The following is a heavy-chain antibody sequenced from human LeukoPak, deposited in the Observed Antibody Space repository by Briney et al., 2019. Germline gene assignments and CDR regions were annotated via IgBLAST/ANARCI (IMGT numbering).Heavy chain of an antibody. CDR2: IYYSGST. CDR1: GGSISSYY. D-gene: IGHD1-26*01. J-gene: IGHJ4*02. V-gene: IGHV4-59*01. CDR3: ARVRWGSFDY. Sequence: PSETLSLTCTVSGGSISSYYWSWIRQPPGKGLEWIGYIYYSGSTNYNPSLKSRVTISVDTSKNQFSLKLSPVTAADTAVYYCARVRWGSFDYWGQGTLVTVSS.